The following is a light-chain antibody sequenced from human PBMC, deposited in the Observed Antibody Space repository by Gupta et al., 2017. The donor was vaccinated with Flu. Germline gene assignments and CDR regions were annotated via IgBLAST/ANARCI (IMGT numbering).Light chain of an antibody. V-gene: IGLV1-51*02. CDR1: NSNIGRNY. CDR2: DNN. Sequence: QSVLTQPPSLSAAPGQKVTISCSGSNSNIGRNYVSWYQQLPGTAPKLLIYDNNKRLSSIPDRFSGSKSGTSATLDITGLQTGDEADYYCGTWDVSLDNARVFGGGTKLTVL. CDR3: GTWDVSLDNARV. J-gene: IGLJ3*02.